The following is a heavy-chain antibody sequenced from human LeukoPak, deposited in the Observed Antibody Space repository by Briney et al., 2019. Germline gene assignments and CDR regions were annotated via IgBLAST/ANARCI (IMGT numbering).Heavy chain of an antibody. CDR3: ARGYDFWSGDYPSG. D-gene: IGHD3-3*01. Sequence: PGGSLRLAXAASGFTLSSYSMNWVRQAPGKGMEWVSSISGNSIYIYYADAVKGRFTISRDNTNNSLYLQMNSLSAEDTGVYFCARGYDFWSGDYPSGWGQGTMVAVSS. CDR2: ISGNSIYI. CDR1: GFTLSSYS. V-gene: IGHV3-21*04. J-gene: IGHJ3*01.